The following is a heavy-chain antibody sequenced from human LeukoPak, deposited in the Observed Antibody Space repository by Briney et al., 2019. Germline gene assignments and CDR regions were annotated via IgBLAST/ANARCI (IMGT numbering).Heavy chain of an antibody. V-gene: IGHV3-15*01. D-gene: IGHD3-22*01. CDR2: IKSKTDGGTT. CDR3: TTDPTDYDYYDSYFDY. CDR1: GFTFSNAW. J-gene: IGHJ4*02. Sequence: PGGSLRLSCAASGFTFSNAWTSWVRQAPGKGLEWVGRIKSKTDGGTTDYAAPVKGRFTISRDDSKNTLYLQMNSLKTEDTAVYYCTTDPTDYDYYDSYFDYWGQGTLVTVSS.